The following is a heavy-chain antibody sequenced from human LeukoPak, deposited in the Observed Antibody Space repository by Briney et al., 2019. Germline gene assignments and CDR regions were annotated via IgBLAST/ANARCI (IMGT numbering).Heavy chain of an antibody. D-gene: IGHD6-13*01. CDR2: ITYSGST. Sequence: SETLSLTCIVSGGSISGYYWSWIRQPPGKGLEWIDYITYSGSTNYNPSLKSRVTMSVDTSKNQFSLRLSSVTAADTAVYYCARHGSSYSFDCWGQGTLVTVSS. CDR3: ARHGSSYSFDC. V-gene: IGHV4-59*08. J-gene: IGHJ4*02. CDR1: GGSISGYY.